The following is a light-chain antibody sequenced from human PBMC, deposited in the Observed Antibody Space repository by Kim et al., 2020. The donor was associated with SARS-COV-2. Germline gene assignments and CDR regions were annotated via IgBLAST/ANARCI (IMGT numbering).Light chain of an antibody. CDR1: SLRSYY. Sequence: SSELTQDPAVSVALGQTVRITCQGDSLRSYYASWYQQKPGQAPVLVIYGKNNRPSGIPDRFSGSSSGNTASLTITGAQVEDEADYYCNSRDSSGNHLGVFGTGTKVTVL. CDR3: NSRDSSGNHLGV. V-gene: IGLV3-19*01. CDR2: GKN. J-gene: IGLJ1*01.